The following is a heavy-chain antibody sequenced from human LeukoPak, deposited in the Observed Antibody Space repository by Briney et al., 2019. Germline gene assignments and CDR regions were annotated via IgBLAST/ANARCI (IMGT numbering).Heavy chain of an antibody. Sequence: PSETLSLTCTVSGGSVSSSSYYWGWIRQPPGKGLEWIGNIHYSGSTYYNPSLKSRVTISVATSKNQFSLKLSSVTAADTAVYYCARSRYTYGYFVDYWGQGTLVTVSS. J-gene: IGHJ4*02. CDR1: GGSVSSSSYY. V-gene: IGHV4-39*01. CDR3: ARSRYTYGYFVDY. CDR2: IHYSGST. D-gene: IGHD5-18*01.